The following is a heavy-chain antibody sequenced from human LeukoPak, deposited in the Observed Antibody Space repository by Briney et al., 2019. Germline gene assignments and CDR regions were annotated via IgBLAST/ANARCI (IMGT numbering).Heavy chain of an antibody. CDR3: TIAAAETYFDY. CDR1: GFTFSGSA. V-gene: IGHV3-73*01. Sequence: GGSLRLSCAASGFTFSGSAMHWVRQASGKGLEWVGRIRSKANSYATAYAASVKGRFTISRDDSKNTAYLQMNSLKTEDTAAYYCTIAAAETYFDYWGQGTLVTVSS. J-gene: IGHJ4*02. D-gene: IGHD6-13*01. CDR2: IRSKANSYAT.